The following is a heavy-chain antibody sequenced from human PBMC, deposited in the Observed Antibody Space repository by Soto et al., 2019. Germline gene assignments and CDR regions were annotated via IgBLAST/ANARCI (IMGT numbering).Heavy chain of an antibody. CDR2: YSGFT. J-gene: IGHJ6*02. CDR1: GGSITTSQ. D-gene: IGHD3-22*01. CDR3: ARSPDSSGYYPRWYYYGMDV. V-gene: IGHV4-59*01. Sequence: PSETLSLTCTVSGGSITTSQRSWIRQPPGKGLEWIGGYSGFTNYNPSLESRATISVDRFKNQLSLNLRSVTAADTAVYYCARSPDSSGYYPRWYYYGMDVWGQGTTVT.